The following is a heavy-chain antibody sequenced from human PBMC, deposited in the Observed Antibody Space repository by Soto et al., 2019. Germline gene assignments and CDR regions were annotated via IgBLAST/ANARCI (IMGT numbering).Heavy chain of an antibody. J-gene: IGHJ2*01. D-gene: IGHD3-22*01. CDR1: GYTFTSYD. Sequence: QVQLVQSGAEVKKPGASVKVSCKASGYTFTSYDINWVRQATGQGLEWMGWMNPHSGNTGSAQKFQGRVTMTSNTSISTAYMELSSLRSDDTAVYYCAREGLYYYDSRGGWDFDLCGRGTLVTVSS. V-gene: IGHV1-8*01. CDR3: AREGLYYYDSRGGWDFDL. CDR2: MNPHSGNT.